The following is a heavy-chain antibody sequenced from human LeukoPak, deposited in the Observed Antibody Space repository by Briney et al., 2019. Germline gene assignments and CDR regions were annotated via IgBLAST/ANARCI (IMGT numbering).Heavy chain of an antibody. CDR1: GFTFSSYA. D-gene: IGHD3-22*01. J-gene: IGHJ4*02. V-gene: IGHV3-23*01. CDR2: ISGSGGTT. CDR3: ARAYYYDTSGYWYFDY. Sequence: PGGSLRLSCAASGFTFSSYAMNWVRQAPGKGLEWVSAISGSGGTTYYADSVKGRFTISRGNSKNTLYLQMNSLRAEDAALYYCARAYYYDTSGYWYFDYWGQGTLVTVSS.